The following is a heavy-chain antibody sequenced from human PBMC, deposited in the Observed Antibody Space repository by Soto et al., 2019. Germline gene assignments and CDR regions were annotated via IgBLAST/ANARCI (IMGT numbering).Heavy chain of an antibody. J-gene: IGHJ6*02. CDR2: IHSSGST. V-gene: IGHV4-61*01. D-gene: IGHD4-17*01. Sequence: QVQLQESGPGLVKPSETLSLTCTVSGGSVSSGNYFWSWIRQPPGKGLEWIGYIHSSGSTNYNPSLKSRVTISTDTSRNQFSLKFTSVTAADTAVYYCAILTKPTAVTTAFRGGYGLDVWGQGTTVTVSS. CDR3: AILTKPTAVTTAFRGGYGLDV. CDR1: GGSVSSGNYF.